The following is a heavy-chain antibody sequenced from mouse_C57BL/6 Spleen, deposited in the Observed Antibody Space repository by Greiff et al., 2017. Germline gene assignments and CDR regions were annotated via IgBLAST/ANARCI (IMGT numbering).Heavy chain of an antibody. V-gene: IGHV5-16*01. J-gene: IGHJ2*01. CDR1: GFTFSDYY. CDR2: INYDGSST. D-gene: IGHD2-3*01. CDR3: ARVYDGYYGGYFDY. Sequence: EVKVVESEGGLVQPGSSMKLSCTASGFTFSDYYMAWVRQVPEKGLEWVANINYDGSSTYYLDSLKSRFIISRDNAKNILYLQMSSLKSEDTATYYCARVYDGYYGGYFDYWGQGTTLTVSS.